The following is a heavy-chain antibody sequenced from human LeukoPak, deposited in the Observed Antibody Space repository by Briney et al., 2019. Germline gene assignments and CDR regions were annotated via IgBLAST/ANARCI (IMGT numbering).Heavy chain of an antibody. CDR2: ISTYNDNT. D-gene: IGHD3-10*01. CDR1: GYTFTSYG. J-gene: IGHJ5*02. CDR3: ARVDAMVREVINWFDP. V-gene: IGHV1-18*01. Sequence: ASVKVSCKASGYTFTSYGISWVRQAPGQGLEWMGWISTYNDNTNYPQKLQGRVTMTTDTSTRTAYMELTSLRSDDTAVYYCARVDAMVREVINWFDPWGQGTLVTVSS.